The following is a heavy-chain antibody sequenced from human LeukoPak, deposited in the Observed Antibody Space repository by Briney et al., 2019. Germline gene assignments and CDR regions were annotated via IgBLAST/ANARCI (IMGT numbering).Heavy chain of an antibody. Sequence: SETLSLTCSVSGASMRNFYWSWIRQPPGEGLEWIGYIDYTGSTSYNPSLKSRVTISIETSKNQFSLRLNSVAAADTAVYYCARDSADRSSSWFNWFDPWGQGTLVTVSS. CDR2: IDYTGST. CDR1: GASMRNFY. D-gene: IGHD6-13*01. J-gene: IGHJ5*02. V-gene: IGHV4-59*01. CDR3: ARDSADRSSSWFNWFDP.